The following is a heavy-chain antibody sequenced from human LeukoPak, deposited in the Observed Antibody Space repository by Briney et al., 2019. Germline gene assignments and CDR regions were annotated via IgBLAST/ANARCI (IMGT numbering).Heavy chain of an antibody. CDR1: GGDMSFYY. CDR2: IYYSGRT. V-gene: IGHV4-59*01. D-gene: IGHD3-10*01. J-gene: IGHJ5*02. CDR3: ATEDGVRGPAP. Sequence: SETLSLTCTVSGGDMSFYYWSWIRQPPGKGLEWIGYIYYSGRTNYNPSLKSRVSISVDTSKNQFSLNLSSVTAADTAVYYCATEDGVRGPAPWGQGTLVTVSS.